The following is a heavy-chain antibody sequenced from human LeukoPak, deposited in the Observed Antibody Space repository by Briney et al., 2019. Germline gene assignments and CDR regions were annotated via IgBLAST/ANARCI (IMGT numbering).Heavy chain of an antibody. J-gene: IGHJ5*02. CDR3: AREDPYYDFWSGYSQVNWFDP. Sequence: ASVKLSCTASGYTFTSYGISWVRQAPAQGLEWMGWISAYNGNTNYAQKLKGRVTMTTDTSTSTAYMELRSLRSDDTAVYYCAREDPYYDFWSGYSQVNWFDPWGQGTLVTVSS. V-gene: IGHV1-18*01. CDR2: ISAYNGNT. CDR1: GYTFTSYG. D-gene: IGHD3-3*01.